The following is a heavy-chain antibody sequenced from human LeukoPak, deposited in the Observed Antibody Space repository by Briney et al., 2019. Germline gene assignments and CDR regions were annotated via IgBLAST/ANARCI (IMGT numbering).Heavy chain of an antibody. CDR2: IYYSGST. Sequence: ASETLSLTCTVSGGSISSSSYYWGWIRQPPGKGLEWIGSIYYSGSTYYNPSLKSRVTISVDTSKNQFSLKLSSVTAADTAVYYCARRWELLTTELDYWGQGTLVTVSS. CDR3: ARRWELLTTELDY. J-gene: IGHJ4*02. D-gene: IGHD1-26*01. V-gene: IGHV4-39*01. CDR1: GGSISSSSYY.